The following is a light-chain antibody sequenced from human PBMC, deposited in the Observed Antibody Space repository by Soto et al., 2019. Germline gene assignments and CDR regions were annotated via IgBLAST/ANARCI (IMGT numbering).Light chain of an antibody. CDR3: MQALQTPLT. J-gene: IGKJ4*01. Sequence: DIVMTQSPLSLPVTPGEPASISCRSSQSLDSSGYKYLDWYLQKPGQSPQLLIYLGSNRASGVPDRFRGSGSGTDFTLKISRVEAEYVGVYYCMQALQTPLTFGGGTRLEIK. CDR2: LGS. CDR1: QSLDSSGYKY. V-gene: IGKV2-28*01.